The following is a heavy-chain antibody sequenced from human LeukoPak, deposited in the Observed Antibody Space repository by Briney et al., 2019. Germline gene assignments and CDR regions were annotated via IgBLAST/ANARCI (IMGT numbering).Heavy chain of an antibody. V-gene: IGHV3-21*01. Sequence: GGSLRLSCAASGVTFRSHSLDWVRQPPGKGLEWVSSITGAGSIQYADSVQGRFTISRDNTQNSIFLQMNSLRAEDTAVYYCVRDVIHSYFDIWGQGILVTVSS. CDR3: VRDVIHSYFDI. D-gene: IGHD2/OR15-2a*01. CDR2: ITGAGSI. J-gene: IGHJ4*02. CDR1: GVTFRSHS.